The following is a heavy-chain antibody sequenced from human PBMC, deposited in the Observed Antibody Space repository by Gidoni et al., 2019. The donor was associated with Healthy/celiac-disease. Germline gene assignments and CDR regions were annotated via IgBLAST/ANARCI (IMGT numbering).Heavy chain of an antibody. V-gene: IGHV4-34*01. Sequence: QVQLQQWGAGLLKPSETLSLTCAVYGGSFSGYYWRWIRQPPGKGLEWIGEINHSGSTNYNPSLKSRVTISVDTSKNQFSLKLSSVTAADTAVYYCARGYCSSTSCPGRYYYGMDVWGQGTTVTVSS. CDR3: ARGYCSSTSCPGRYYYGMDV. CDR2: INHSGST. CDR1: GGSFSGYY. J-gene: IGHJ6*02. D-gene: IGHD2-2*01.